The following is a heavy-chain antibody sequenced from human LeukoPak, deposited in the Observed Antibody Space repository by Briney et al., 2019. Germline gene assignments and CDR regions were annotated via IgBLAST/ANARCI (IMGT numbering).Heavy chain of an antibody. CDR2: ISSSGAST. CDR1: GFTFSSYS. Sequence: GGSLRLSCAASGFTFSSYSMNWVRQAPGKGLEWVSYISSSGASTYYADSVKGRFTISRDNSKNTLYLQMNSLRTEDTAVYYCARDYYESSGYPPEPYDNWGQGTLVTVSS. D-gene: IGHD3-22*01. CDR3: ARDYYESSGYPPEPYDN. J-gene: IGHJ4*02. V-gene: IGHV3-48*01.